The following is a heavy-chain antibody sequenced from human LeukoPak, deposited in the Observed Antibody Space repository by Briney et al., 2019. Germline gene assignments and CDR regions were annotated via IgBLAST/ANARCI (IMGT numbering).Heavy chain of an antibody. CDR1: GGSISSSPYY. J-gene: IGHJ3*02. V-gene: IGHV4-39*01. D-gene: IGHD2-15*01. CDR2: IYYSGST. CDR3: ASTGYCSGGSCLPFGAFDI. Sequence: SETLSLTCSVSGGSISSSPYYWGWIRQPPGEGLEWIGSIYYSGSTYYNPSLKSRVTIYVDTSKNQFSLKLSSVTAADTSLYYCASTGYCSGGSCLPFGAFDIWGQGTKVTVSS.